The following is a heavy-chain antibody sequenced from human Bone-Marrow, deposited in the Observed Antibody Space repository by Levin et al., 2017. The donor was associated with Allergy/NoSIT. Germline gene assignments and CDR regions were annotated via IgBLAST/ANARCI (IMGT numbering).Heavy chain of an antibody. CDR1: GASVRTDSYS. J-gene: IGHJ4*02. D-gene: IGHD5-24*01. CDR2: IYSSGGT. CDR3: AAGARDGYDSRLFEY. Sequence: KPSETLSLTCTVSGASVRTDSYSWSWIRQPPGKGLEWIGYIYSSGGTTYNPSLQRRVTISVDTSGNQFSLRLGSVTAADTAVYYCAAGARDGYDSRLFEYWGQATPVIVSS. V-gene: IGHV4-61*01.